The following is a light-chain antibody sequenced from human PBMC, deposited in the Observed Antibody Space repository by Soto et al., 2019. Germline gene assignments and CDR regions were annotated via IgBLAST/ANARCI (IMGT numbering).Light chain of an antibody. V-gene: IGKV1-5*03. CDR1: QSISSW. Sequence: DIQMTQSPSTLSASVGDRVTITCRASQSISSWLAWYQQKPGKAPRLLIYKASSLESGVPSRFSGSGSGTEFTLTISSLQPDDIATYYCQQYNNYYTFGQGTKLEIK. CDR3: QQYNNYYT. J-gene: IGKJ2*01. CDR2: KAS.